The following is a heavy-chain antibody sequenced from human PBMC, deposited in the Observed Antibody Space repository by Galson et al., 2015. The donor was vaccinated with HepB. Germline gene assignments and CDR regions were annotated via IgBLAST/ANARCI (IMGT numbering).Heavy chain of an antibody. CDR3: ARDYTEWLVHDYFDY. J-gene: IGHJ4*02. D-gene: IGHD6-19*01. Sequence: SLRLSCAASGFTFSSYSMNWVRQAPGKGLEWVSSISSSSSYIYYADSVKGRFTISRDNAKNSLYLQMNSLRAEDTAVYYCARDYTEWLVHDYFDYWGQGTLVTVSS. V-gene: IGHV3-21*01. CDR2: ISSSSSYI. CDR1: GFTFSSYS.